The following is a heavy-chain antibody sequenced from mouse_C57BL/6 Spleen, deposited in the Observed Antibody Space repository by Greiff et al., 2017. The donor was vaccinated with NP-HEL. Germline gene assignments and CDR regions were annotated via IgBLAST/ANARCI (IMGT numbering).Heavy chain of an antibody. CDR1: GYTFTSYW. V-gene: IGHV1-52*01. CDR3: ARSRATVVGYFDV. Sequence: QVQLKQPGAELVRPGSSVKLSCKASGYTFTSYWMHWVKQRPIQGLEWIGNIDPSDSETHYNQKFKDKATLTVDKSSSTAYMQLSSLTSEDSAVYYCARSRATVVGYFDVWGTGTTVTVSS. D-gene: IGHD1-1*01. CDR2: IDPSDSET. J-gene: IGHJ1*03.